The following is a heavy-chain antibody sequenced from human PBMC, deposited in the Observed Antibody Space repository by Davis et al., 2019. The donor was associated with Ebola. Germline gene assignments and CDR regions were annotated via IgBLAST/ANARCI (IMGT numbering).Heavy chain of an antibody. V-gene: IGHV4-34*12. CDR3: AGYGDYFLG. D-gene: IGHD4-17*01. J-gene: IGHJ4*02. CDR2: IFHSGST. Sequence: MPSETLSLTCAVYGGSFSGYYWSWIRQPPGKGLEWIGYIFHSGSTFYTPSLKSRVTISVDRSKNQFSLKLSSVTAADTAVYYCAGYGDYFLGWGQGTLDTVSS. CDR1: GGSFSGYY.